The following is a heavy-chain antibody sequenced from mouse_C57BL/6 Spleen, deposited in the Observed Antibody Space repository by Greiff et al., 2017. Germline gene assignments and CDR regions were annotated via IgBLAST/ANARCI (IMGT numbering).Heavy chain of an antibody. CDR2: IDPENGDT. CDR1: GFNFKDDY. J-gene: IGHJ2*01. D-gene: IGHD1-1*01. Sequence: VQLQQSGAELVRPGASVKLSCTASGFNFKDDYMHWVKQRPEQGLEWIGWIDPENGDTEYASKFQGKATVSADTSSNTAYLQLSSLTSEDTAVYYGTSLVTTVVADFDYWGQGATLTVSS. V-gene: IGHV14-4*01. CDR3: TSLVTTVVADFDY.